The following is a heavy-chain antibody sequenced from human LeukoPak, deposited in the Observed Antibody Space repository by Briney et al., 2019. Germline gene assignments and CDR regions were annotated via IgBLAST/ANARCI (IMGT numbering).Heavy chain of an antibody. V-gene: IGHV1-18*01. Sequence: ASVKVSCKASGYTFTSHGFGWVRQAPGQGLEWMGWISPFNGNTNYAEKFRARVTMTTDTSTSTVAMELRSLRSDDTGVYYCARGSLGWGSEPEYFDYWGQGTLVTVSS. CDR3: ARGSLGWGSEPEYFDY. J-gene: IGHJ4*01. CDR2: ISPFNGNT. D-gene: IGHD1-14*01. CDR1: GYTFTSHG.